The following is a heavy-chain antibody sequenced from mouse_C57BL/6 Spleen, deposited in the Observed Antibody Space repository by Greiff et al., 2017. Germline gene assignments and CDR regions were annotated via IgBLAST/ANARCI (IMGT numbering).Heavy chain of an antibody. D-gene: IGHD1-1*01. J-gene: IGHJ1*03. Sequence: VQLQQSGGGLVQPGGSLKLSCAASGFTFSDYGMAWVRQAPRKGPEWVAFISNLAYSIYYADTVTGRFTISRENAKNTLYLEMSSLRSEDTAMYYCARTPYYYGSSVWYFDVWGTGTTVTVSS. V-gene: IGHV5-15*01. CDR3: ARTPYYYGSSVWYFDV. CDR2: ISNLAYSI. CDR1: GFTFSDYG.